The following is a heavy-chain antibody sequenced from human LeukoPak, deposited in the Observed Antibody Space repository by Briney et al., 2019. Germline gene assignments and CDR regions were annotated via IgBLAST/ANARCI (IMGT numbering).Heavy chain of an antibody. D-gene: IGHD6-19*01. CDR3: AKDNRRHYTSGPNPDSLH. CDR1: GFIFNNYA. Sequence: GGSLRLSCAGSGFIFNNYAMHWVRQPPGKGLEWVSGISWNSGTIDYADSVRGRFTISRDNAKSSLYLQMDSLRVEDTAFYYCAKDNRRHYTSGPNPDSLHWGQGALVTVSS. CDR2: ISWNSGTI. J-gene: IGHJ4*02. V-gene: IGHV3-9*01.